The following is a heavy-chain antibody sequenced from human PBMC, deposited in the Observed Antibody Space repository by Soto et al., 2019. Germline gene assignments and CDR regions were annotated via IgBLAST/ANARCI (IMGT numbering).Heavy chain of an antibody. D-gene: IGHD6-19*01. V-gene: IGHV4-39*01. Sequence: SETLSLTCSVSGGSINCSSYFWGWVRQPPGKGLEWIGSIYYSGSTYYNPSLRSRVTISVDTSKNQFSPKLSSVTAADTAVFYCARHYSSGSRNWFDPWGQGTLVTVSS. J-gene: IGHJ5*02. CDR3: ARHYSSGSRNWFDP. CDR2: IYYSGST. CDR1: GGSINCSSYF.